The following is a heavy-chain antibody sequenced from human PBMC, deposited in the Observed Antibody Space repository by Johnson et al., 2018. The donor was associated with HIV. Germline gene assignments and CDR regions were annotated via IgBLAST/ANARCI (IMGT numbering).Heavy chain of an antibody. CDR3: AKTLSPYYYDSSGYYQPFDAFDI. CDR2: ISYDGSNK. CDR1: GFTFSSYG. J-gene: IGHJ3*02. D-gene: IGHD3-22*01. V-gene: IGHV3-30*18. Sequence: QVQLVASGGGVVQPGRSLRLSCAASGFTFSSYGMHWVRQAPGKGLEWVAVISYDGSNKYYADSVKGRFTISRDTSKNTLYLQMNSLRAEDSAVYYCAKTLSPYYYDSSGYYQPFDAFDIWGQGTMVTVSS.